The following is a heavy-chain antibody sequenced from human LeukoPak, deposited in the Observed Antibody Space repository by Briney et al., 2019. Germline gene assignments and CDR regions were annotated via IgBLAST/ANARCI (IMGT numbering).Heavy chain of an antibody. J-gene: IGHJ6*02. D-gene: IGHD2-2*01. Sequence: PGGSLRLSCAASAFTFSTYAMNWVRQAPGKGLEWVSSISSGGGTTYYADSVKGRFTISRDNSTNTLYLQMNSLRPEDTAMYYCANAVCTTSSCSGFYGMDVWGQGTTVAVSS. CDR1: AFTFSTYA. CDR2: ISSGGGTT. V-gene: IGHV3-23*01. CDR3: ANAVCTTSSCSGFYGMDV.